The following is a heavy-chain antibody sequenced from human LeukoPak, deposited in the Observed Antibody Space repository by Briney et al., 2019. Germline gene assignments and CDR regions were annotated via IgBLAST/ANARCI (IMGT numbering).Heavy chain of an antibody. D-gene: IGHD2-2*01. CDR3: AREGGDIVVVPAAMSGWFDP. Sequence: PSETLSLTCTVSGGSISSGDYYWSWIRQPPGKGLEWIGYIYYSGSTYYNPSLKSRVTISVDTSKNQFSLKLSSVTAADTAVYYCAREGGDIVVVPAAMSGWFDPWGQGTLVTVSS. CDR1: GGSISSGDYY. J-gene: IGHJ5*02. V-gene: IGHV4-30-4*08. CDR2: IYYSGST.